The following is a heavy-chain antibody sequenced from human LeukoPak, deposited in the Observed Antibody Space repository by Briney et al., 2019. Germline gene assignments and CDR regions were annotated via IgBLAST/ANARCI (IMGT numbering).Heavy chain of an antibody. CDR1: GFTFSTYW. CDR3: ARQQSTPGWFDP. D-gene: IGHD6-13*01. CDR2: IKQDGSEK. V-gene: IGHV3-7*02. J-gene: IGHJ5*02. Sequence: GGSLRLSCAASGFTFSTYWMSWVRQNPRKGLEWVANIKQDGSEKQYVDSVKGRFTISRDNVENSLYLQMNSLRAEDTAVYYCARQQSTPGWFDPWGQGTLVTVSS.